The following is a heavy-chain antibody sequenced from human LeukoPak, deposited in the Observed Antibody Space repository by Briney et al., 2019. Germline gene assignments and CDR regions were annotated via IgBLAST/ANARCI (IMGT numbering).Heavy chain of an antibody. D-gene: IGHD2-2*02. J-gene: IGHJ5*02. V-gene: IGHV4-34*01. CDR3: ARGPRESYCSSTSCYTRSGWFDP. CDR2: IKHSGST. Sequence: SETLSLTCAVYGGSFSGYYWSWIRQPPGMGLEWIGEIKHSGSTNYNPSLKSRVTISVDTSKNQFSLKLSSVTAADTAVYYCARGPRESYCSSTSCYTRSGWFDPWGQGTLVTVPS. CDR1: GGSFSGYY.